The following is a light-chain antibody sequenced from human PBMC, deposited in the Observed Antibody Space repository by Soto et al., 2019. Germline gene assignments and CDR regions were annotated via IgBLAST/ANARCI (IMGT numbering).Light chain of an antibody. CDR2: DNT. CDR3: QSYDNSLSAGV. CDR1: SSNIGAGYN. Sequence: QSVLTQPPSVSGDPGQRVTISCTGSSSNIGAGYNVHWYQQLPGTAPKLLIYDNTNRASGVPDRFSGSKSGTSASLAITGLQAEDEADYYCQSYDNSLSAGVFGGGTKVTVL. V-gene: IGLV1-40*01. J-gene: IGLJ3*02.